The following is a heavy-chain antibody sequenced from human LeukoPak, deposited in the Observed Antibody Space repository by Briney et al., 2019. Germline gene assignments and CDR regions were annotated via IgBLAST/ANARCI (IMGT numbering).Heavy chain of an antibody. V-gene: IGHV3-21*01. CDR2: ISSSSSYI. J-gene: IGHJ4*02. CDR1: GFTFSSYS. Sequence: GGSLRLSCAASGFTFSSYSMNWVRQAPGKGLEWVSSISSSSSYIYYADSVKGRITISRDNAKNSLYLQMNSLRAEDTAVYYCARETDVDTAMVNYFDYWGRGTLVTVSS. D-gene: IGHD5-18*01. CDR3: ARETDVDTAMVNYFDY.